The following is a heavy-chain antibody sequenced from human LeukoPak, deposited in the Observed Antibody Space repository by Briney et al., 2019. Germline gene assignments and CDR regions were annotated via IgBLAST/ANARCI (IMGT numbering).Heavy chain of an antibody. Sequence: PGGSLRLSCLASGFTFSNYAMHWVRQAPGKGLEYISAITDNAYSTYYADSVKGRFTISRDNSKNTLYPQMSSLTPEDTAVYYCVKRATVGAPSPLFDYWGQGTLVTVSS. CDR2: ITDNAYST. V-gene: IGHV3-64D*09. J-gene: IGHJ4*02. CDR3: VKRATVGAPSPLFDY. CDR1: GFTFSNYA. D-gene: IGHD1-26*01.